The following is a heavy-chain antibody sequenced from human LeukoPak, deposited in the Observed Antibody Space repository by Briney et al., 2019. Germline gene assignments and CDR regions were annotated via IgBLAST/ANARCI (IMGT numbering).Heavy chain of an antibody. Sequence: GGSLRLSCTTSGFTFRSSSFNWVRQVPGKRLEWVASISSSGSYKYYADSVEGRFTISRDNAKDSLFLQMDSLRVEDTAVYFCARELGNGDTYANVPLGHWGQGTLVTVSS. J-gene: IGHJ4*02. CDR2: ISSSGSYK. D-gene: IGHD5-18*01. CDR3: ARELGNGDTYANVPLGH. CDR1: GFTFRSSS. V-gene: IGHV3-21*01.